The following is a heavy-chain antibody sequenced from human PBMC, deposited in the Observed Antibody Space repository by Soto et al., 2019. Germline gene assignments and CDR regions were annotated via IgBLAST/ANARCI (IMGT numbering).Heavy chain of an antibody. J-gene: IGHJ4*02. D-gene: IGHD2-21*01. Sequence: ASVKVSCKASGDTFTTYDINWVRQATGHGLEWMGWINPNSGNIGYAQRFQGRVTMARDTAIRTAYMEVSSLRSDDTALYFCAKGRPGVAAAPDYWGQGTLVTVSS. V-gene: IGHV1-8*01. CDR1: GDTFTTYD. CDR3: AKGRPGVAAAPDY. CDR2: INPNSGNI.